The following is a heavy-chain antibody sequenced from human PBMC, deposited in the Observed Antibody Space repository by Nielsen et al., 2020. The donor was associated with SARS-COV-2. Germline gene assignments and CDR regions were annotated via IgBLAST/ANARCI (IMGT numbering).Heavy chain of an antibody. V-gene: IGHV1-2*02. J-gene: IGHJ6*03. D-gene: IGHD2-2*01. CDR2: INPNSGGT. Sequence: WVRQAPGQGLEWMGWINPNSGGTNYAQKFLGRVTMTRDTSITTAYMDLSRLRSDDTAVFYCVRAGTGMRFYYYMDVWGKGTMVTVSS. CDR3: VRAGTGMRFYYYMDV.